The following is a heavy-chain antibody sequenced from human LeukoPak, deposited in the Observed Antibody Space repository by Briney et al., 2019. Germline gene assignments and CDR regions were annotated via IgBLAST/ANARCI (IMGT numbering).Heavy chain of an antibody. CDR2: VYPGDSDT. D-gene: IGHD3-22*01. V-gene: IGHV5-51*01. Sequence: GESLKISCKGSGYSFTSYWIGWVRQMPGKGLEWMGIVYPGDSDTRYSPSFQGQVTISADKSISTAYLQWSGLKASDTAMYYCARHGRDDSSGYYYDYWGQGTLVTVSS. CDR3: ARHGRDDSSGYYYDY. J-gene: IGHJ4*02. CDR1: GYSFTSYW.